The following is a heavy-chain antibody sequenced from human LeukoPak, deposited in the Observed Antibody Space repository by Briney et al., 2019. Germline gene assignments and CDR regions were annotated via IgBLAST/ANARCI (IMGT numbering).Heavy chain of an antibody. J-gene: IGHJ4*02. CDR1: GGSISSYY. D-gene: IGHD7-27*01. CDR2: IYYSGSS. V-gene: IGHV4-59*01. CDR3: ARVTGDRTSFDS. Sequence: KPSETLSLTCTASGGSISSYYWSWIRQPPGKGLEWIGYIYYSGSSNFNPSLKSRVTISVDKSKNQFSLKLSSVTAADTDVYYRARVTGDRTSFDSWGQGTLVTVSS.